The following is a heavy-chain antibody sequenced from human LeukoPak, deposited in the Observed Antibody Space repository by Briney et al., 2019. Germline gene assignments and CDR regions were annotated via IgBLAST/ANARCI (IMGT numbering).Heavy chain of an antibody. Sequence: GGSLRLSCAASGFTFSSYWMSWVRQAPGKGLEWVANIKQDGSEKYYVDSVKGRFTISRDNAKNSLYLKMNSLRAEDTAVYYCAELGITMIGGVWGKGTTVTISS. J-gene: IGHJ6*04. CDR1: GFTFSSYW. CDR3: AELGITMIGGV. D-gene: IGHD3-10*02. V-gene: IGHV3-7*01. CDR2: IKQDGSEK.